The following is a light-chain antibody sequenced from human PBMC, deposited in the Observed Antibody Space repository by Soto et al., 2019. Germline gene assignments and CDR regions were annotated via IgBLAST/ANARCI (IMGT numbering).Light chain of an antibody. Sequence: EIVLTQSPGTLSLSPGERATLSCRASQSVSSSYLAWYQQKPGQAPRLLIYGASSRATGIPDRFSGSGSGTDFTLTISGMEPEDFAVYCCQQYGSSLLHTFGQGTKLEIK. CDR2: GAS. V-gene: IGKV3-20*01. J-gene: IGKJ2*01. CDR3: QQYGSSLLHT. CDR1: QSVSSSY.